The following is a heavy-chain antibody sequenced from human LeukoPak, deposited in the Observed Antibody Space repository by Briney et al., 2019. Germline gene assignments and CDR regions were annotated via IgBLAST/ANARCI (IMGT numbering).Heavy chain of an antibody. J-gene: IGHJ4*02. CDR2: INDDGVST. Sequence: GGSLRLSCSAFGFTFSSYWMHWVRQAPGKGLVWVSRINDDGVSTTYPDSLKGRFTVSRDNAKNTLYLQMDSLRAEDTAVYYCAREFGGTFLFDTWGQGTLVTVSS. CDR1: GFTFSSYW. V-gene: IGHV3-74*01. CDR3: AREFGGTFLFDT. D-gene: IGHD4-23*01.